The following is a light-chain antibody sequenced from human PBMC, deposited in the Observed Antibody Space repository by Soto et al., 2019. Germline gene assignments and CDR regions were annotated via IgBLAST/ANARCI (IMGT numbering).Light chain of an antibody. J-gene: IGKJ4*01. CDR3: QQYASSPLT. Sequence: EIVLTQSPGTLSLSPGERATLSCRASQSVTSSYLVWYQQKPGQAPRLLIYGASSRATGIPDRFSGSGSGTDFTLTISRLEPEDFALYYCQQYASSPLTFGGGTKVEIK. CDR1: QSVTSSY. V-gene: IGKV3-20*01. CDR2: GAS.